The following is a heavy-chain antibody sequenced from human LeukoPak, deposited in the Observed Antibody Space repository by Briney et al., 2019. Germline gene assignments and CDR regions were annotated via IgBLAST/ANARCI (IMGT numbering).Heavy chain of an antibody. CDR3: AKWGDYDVLTDYYVSDY. J-gene: IGHJ4*02. CDR2: ITGSGGNT. V-gene: IGHV3-23*01. D-gene: IGHD3-9*01. CDR1: GFTFSNYA. Sequence: PGGSLRLSCAASGFTFSNYAMSWVRQAPGKGLEGVSAITGSGGNTYYAGSVKGRFTISRDNSKNTVFLQMISLRAEDTAVYYCAKWGDYDVLTDYYVSDYWGQGTLVTVSS.